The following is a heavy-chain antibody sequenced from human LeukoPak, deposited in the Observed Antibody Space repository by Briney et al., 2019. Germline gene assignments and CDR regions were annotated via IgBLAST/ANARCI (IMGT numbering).Heavy chain of an antibody. CDR3: ARDRSDSSGPDAFDI. J-gene: IGHJ3*02. V-gene: IGHV3-7*01. CDR2: IKQDGSEK. Sequence: GGSLRLSCAASGFTFSSYWMSWVRQAPGKGLEWVANIKQDGSEKYYVDSVKGRFTISRDNAKNSLYLQTNSLRAEDTAVYYCARDRSDSSGPDAFDIWGQGTMVTVSS. D-gene: IGHD3-22*01. CDR1: GFTFSSYW.